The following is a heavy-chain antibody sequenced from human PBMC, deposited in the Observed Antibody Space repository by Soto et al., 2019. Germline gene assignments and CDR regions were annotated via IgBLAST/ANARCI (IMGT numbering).Heavy chain of an antibody. J-gene: IGHJ4*02. D-gene: IGHD6-6*01. V-gene: IGHV3-23*01. CDR1: GFTFSSCA. Sequence: GGSLRLSCAASGFTFSSCAMSWVRQAPGKGLEWVSAISGSGGSTYYADSVKGRFTISRDNSKNTLYLQMNSLRAEDTAVYYCAKTHPSRIAAYYFDYWGQGTLVTVSS. CDR3: AKTHPSRIAAYYFDY. CDR2: ISGSGGST.